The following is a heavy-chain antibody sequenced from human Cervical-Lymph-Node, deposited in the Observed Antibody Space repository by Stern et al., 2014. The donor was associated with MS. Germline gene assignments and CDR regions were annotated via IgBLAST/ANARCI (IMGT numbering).Heavy chain of an antibody. CDR1: GFTFNKFW. V-gene: IGHV3-74*01. J-gene: IGHJ4*02. D-gene: IGHD4/OR15-4a*01. CDR3: ARDYGGYFDN. Sequence: VQLMQSGGGVVQPGGSLRLSCGVSGFTFNKFWMHWVRQVPGMGLMWVSRINMDGSKTDYADSVQGRFTISRDNPKDTVYLQMDSLRPDDTAVYYCARDYGGYFDNWGQGTLVTVSP. CDR2: INMDGSKT.